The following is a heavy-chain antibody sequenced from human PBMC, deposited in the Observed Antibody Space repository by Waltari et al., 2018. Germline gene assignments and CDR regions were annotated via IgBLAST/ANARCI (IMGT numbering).Heavy chain of an antibody. J-gene: IGHJ4*02. V-gene: IGHV4-38-2*01. D-gene: IGHD3-9*01. CDR1: GYSISSGYY. CDR3: ARGDYDILTGYFDY. Sequence: GLVKPSETLSLTCAVSGYSISSGYYWGWIRQPPGKGLEWIGSIYHRGSTYYNPSLKMRVTISVDTSKNQFSLKLSSVTAADTAVYYCARGDYDILTGYFDYWGQGTLVTVSS. CDR2: IYHRGST.